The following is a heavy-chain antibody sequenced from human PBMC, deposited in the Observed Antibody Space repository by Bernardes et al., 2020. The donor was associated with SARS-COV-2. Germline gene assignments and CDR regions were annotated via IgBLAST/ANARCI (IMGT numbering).Heavy chain of an antibody. CDR1: GFTVSSNY. Sequence: GGSLRLSCAASGFTVSSNYMSWVRQAPGKGLEWVSVIYSGGSTYYADSVKGRFTISRDNSKNTLYLQMNSLRAEDTAVYYCARDSYYYDSSGYYYHPFYYYYYGMDVWGQGTTVTVSS. J-gene: IGHJ6*02. CDR2: IYSGGST. CDR3: ARDSYYYDSSGYYYHPFYYYYYGMDV. D-gene: IGHD3-22*01. V-gene: IGHV3-53*01.